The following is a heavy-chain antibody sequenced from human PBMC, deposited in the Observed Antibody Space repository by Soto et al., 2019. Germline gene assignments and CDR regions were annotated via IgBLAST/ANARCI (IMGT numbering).Heavy chain of an antibody. CDR1: GFTFSDYY. J-gene: IGHJ6*02. CDR3: ARDRKLNWGSGGFYYYYGMDV. V-gene: IGHV3-11*01. CDR2: ISSSGSTI. Sequence: GGSLRLSCAASGFTFSDYYMSWIRQAPGKGLEWVSYISSSGSTIYYADSVKGRFTISRDNAKNSLYLQMNSLRAEDTAVYYCARDRKLNWGSGGFYYYYGMDVWGQGTTVTVSS. D-gene: IGHD7-27*01.